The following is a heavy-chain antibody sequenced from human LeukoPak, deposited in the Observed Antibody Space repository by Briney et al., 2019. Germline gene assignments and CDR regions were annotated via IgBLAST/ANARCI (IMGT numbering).Heavy chain of an antibody. CDR3: ARAEWAAVDY. V-gene: IGHV4-30-4*08. CDR1: GGSISSGDYY. J-gene: IGHJ4*02. D-gene: IGHD1-14*01. CDR2: IYYSGST. Sequence: SETLSLTCTVSGGSISSGDYYWSWIRQPPGKGLEWIGYIYYSGSTYYNPSLRSRVTISVDTSKNQFSLKLSSVTAADTAVYYCARAEWAAVDYWGQGTLVTVSS.